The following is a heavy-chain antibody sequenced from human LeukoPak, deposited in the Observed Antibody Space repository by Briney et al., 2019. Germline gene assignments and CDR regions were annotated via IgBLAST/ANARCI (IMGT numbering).Heavy chain of an antibody. CDR2: ISYDGSNK. CDR1: GFTFSSYA. V-gene: IGHV3-30-3*01. D-gene: IGHD6-19*01. CDR3: ARVEVQWLARGYFQH. Sequence: PGGSLRLSCAASGFTFSSYAMHWVRQAPGKGLEWVAVISYDGSNKYYADSVKGRFTISRDNSKNTLYLQMNSLRAEDTAVYYCARVEVQWLARGYFQHWGQGTLVTVSS. J-gene: IGHJ1*01.